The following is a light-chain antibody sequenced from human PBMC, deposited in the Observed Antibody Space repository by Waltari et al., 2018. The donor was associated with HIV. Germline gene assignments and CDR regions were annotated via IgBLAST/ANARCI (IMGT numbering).Light chain of an antibody. J-gene: IGLJ2*01. V-gene: IGLV2-23*02. CDR1: SSDVGPYSL. Sequence: QSALTQPASLSGSPGQSITISCTGTSSDVGPYSLVSWYQLHPGKAPKLLIYEVTKRPSGVSDRFSGSKSGNTASLTISGLQAEDEADYYCCSFAGTFMIFGGGTKLTVL. CDR3: CSFAGTFMI. CDR2: EVT.